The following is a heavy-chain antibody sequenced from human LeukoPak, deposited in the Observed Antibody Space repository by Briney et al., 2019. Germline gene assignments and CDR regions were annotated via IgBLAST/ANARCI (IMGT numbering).Heavy chain of an antibody. J-gene: IGHJ4*02. V-gene: IGHV3-23*01. CDR2: ISDTGNT. Sequence: GGSLRLSCAASGFTLSSYAMSWVRQAPGKGLEWVSAISDTGNTYHADSVKGRFTISRDSSKNTLFLQMNSLKTEDTAVYYCTSGSYPIDYWGQGTLVTVSS. CDR3: TSGSYPIDY. D-gene: IGHD1-26*01. CDR1: GFTLSSYA.